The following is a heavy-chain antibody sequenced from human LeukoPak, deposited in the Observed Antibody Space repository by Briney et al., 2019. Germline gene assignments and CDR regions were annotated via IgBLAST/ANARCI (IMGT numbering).Heavy chain of an antibody. Sequence: ASVKVSCKVSGYTLTELSMHWVRPAPGKGLEWMGGFDPEDGETIYAQKFQGRVTMTEDTSTDTAYMELSSLRSEDTAVYYCATIVSSGYAYFDYWGQGTLVTVSS. CDR3: ATIVSSGYAYFDY. V-gene: IGHV1-24*01. D-gene: IGHD3-22*01. CDR2: FDPEDGET. CDR1: GYTLTELS. J-gene: IGHJ4*02.